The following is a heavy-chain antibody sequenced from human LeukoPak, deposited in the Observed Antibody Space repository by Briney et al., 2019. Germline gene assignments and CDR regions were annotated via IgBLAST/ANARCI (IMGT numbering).Heavy chain of an antibody. V-gene: IGHV3-48*03. CDR2: ISSSGSTI. CDR3: ARAGFGEFLYYYYGMDV. CDR1: GFTFSSYE. D-gene: IGHD3-10*01. Sequence: GGSLRLSCAASGFTFSSYEMNWVRQAPGKGLEWVSYISSSGSTIYYADSVKGRFTISRDNAKNSLYLQMNSLRAEDTAVYYCARAGFGEFLYYYYGMDVWGKGTTVTVSS. J-gene: IGHJ6*04.